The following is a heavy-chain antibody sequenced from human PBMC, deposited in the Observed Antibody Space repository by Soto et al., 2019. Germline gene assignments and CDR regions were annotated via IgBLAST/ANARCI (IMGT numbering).Heavy chain of an antibody. V-gene: IGHV4-34*01. J-gene: IGHJ4*02. CDR3: ARGPTYYDFWSGRTFDY. Sequence: SETLSLTCAVYGGTFSGYYWSGIRQPPGKGLEWIGEINHSGSTNYNPSLKSRVTISVDTSKNQFSLKLSSVTAADTAVYYCARGPTYYDFWSGRTFDYWGQGTLLTVS. CDR2: INHSGST. CDR1: GGTFSGYY. D-gene: IGHD3-3*01.